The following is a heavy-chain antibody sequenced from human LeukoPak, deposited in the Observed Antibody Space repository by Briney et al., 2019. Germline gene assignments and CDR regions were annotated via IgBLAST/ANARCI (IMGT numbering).Heavy chain of an antibody. CDR2: ISGSGGST. Sequence: GAFLRLSCAASGFTFSSYAMSWVRQAPGKGLEWVSAISGSGGSTYYADSVKGRFTISRDNSKNTLYLQMNSLRAEDTAVYYCAKDGESSGSYSGLYYFDYWGQGTLVTVSS. CDR1: GFTFSSYA. CDR3: AKDGESSGSYSGLYYFDY. J-gene: IGHJ4*02. V-gene: IGHV3-23*01. D-gene: IGHD1-26*01.